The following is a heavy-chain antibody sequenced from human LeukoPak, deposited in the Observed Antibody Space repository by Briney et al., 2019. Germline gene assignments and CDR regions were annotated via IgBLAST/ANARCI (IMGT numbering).Heavy chain of an antibody. J-gene: IGHJ6*02. V-gene: IGHV4-34*01. D-gene: IGHD1-26*01. CDR1: GGSFSGYY. CDR3: ASPNSGSSIYYYYYGMDV. Sequence: PSETLSLTCAVYGGSFSGYYWSWIRQPPGKGLEWIGEINHSGSTNYNPSLKSRVTISVDTSKNQFSLKLSSVTAADTAVYYCASPNSGSSIYYYYYGMDVWGQGTTVTASS. CDR2: INHSGST.